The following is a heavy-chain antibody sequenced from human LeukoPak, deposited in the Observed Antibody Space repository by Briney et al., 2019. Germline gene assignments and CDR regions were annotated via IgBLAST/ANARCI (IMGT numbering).Heavy chain of an antibody. D-gene: IGHD2-2*02. CDR1: GGSISSGGYY. V-gene: IGHV4-39*01. CDR3: ASRYCSSTSCYMNGNNWFDP. CDR2: IYYSGST. J-gene: IGHJ5*02. Sequence: SQTLSLTCAVSGGSISSGGYYWGWIRQPPGEGLEWIGSIYYSGSTYYNPSLKSRVTISVDTSKNQFSLKLSSVTAADTAVYYCASRYCSSTSCYMNGNNWFDPWGQGTLVTVSS.